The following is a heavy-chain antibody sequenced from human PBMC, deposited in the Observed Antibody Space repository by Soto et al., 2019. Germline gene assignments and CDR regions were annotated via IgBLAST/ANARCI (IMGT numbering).Heavy chain of an antibody. V-gene: IGHV1-69*06. CDR3: AREERGLELPSIVYGKDV. D-gene: IGHD1-7*01. J-gene: IGHJ6*02. Sequence: ASVKVSCKASGGTFSSYAISWVRQAPGQGLEWMGGIIPIFGTANYAQKFQGRVTITADKSTSTAYMELSSLRSEDTAVYYCAREERGLELPSIVYGKDVWGPGTTCTVS. CDR1: GGTFSSYA. CDR2: IIPIFGTA.